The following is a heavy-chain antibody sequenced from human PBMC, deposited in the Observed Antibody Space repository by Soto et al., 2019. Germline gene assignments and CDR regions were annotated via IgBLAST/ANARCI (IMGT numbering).Heavy chain of an antibody. CDR3: VRWNGFGDR. CDR1: GFIISDYG. CDR2: FSGGGGGT. V-gene: IGHV3-23*01. D-gene: IGHD1-1*01. J-gene: IGHJ5*02. Sequence: EVQLLESGGGLVQPGGSLRLSCAVSGFIISDYGVTWVRQAPGKGLEWDSGFSGGGGGTFYADSVKGRFTISRDDPKNTAYLQMNSLGAEDTAVYYCVRWNGFGDRWGQGTLVTVFS.